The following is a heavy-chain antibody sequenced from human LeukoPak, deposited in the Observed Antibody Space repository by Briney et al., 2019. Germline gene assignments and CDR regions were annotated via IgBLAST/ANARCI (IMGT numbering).Heavy chain of an antibody. CDR3: ARCLVGATMDY. CDR2: IYYSGST. Sequence: SETLSLTCTVSGGSISNNHWSWIRQPPGKGLEWIGYIYYSGSTNYNPSLKSRVTISVDTSKNQFSLKLSSVTAADTAVYYCARCLVGATMDYWGQGTLVTVSS. V-gene: IGHV4-59*01. CDR1: GGSISNNH. D-gene: IGHD1-26*01. J-gene: IGHJ4*02.